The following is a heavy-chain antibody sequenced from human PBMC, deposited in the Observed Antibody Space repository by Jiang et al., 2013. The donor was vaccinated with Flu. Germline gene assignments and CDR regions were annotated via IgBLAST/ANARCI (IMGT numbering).Heavy chain of an antibody. Sequence: AEVKKPGSSVKVSCKASGGTFSSYAISWVRQAPGQGLEWMGGIIPIFGTANYAQKFQGRVTITADESTSTAYMELSSLRSEDTAVYYCARVEYYYDRVDAFDIWGQGTMVTVSS. D-gene: IGHD3-22*01. V-gene: IGHV1-69*01. CDR2: IIPIFGTA. CDR1: GGTFSSYA. J-gene: IGHJ3*02. CDR3: ARVEYYYDRVDAFDI.